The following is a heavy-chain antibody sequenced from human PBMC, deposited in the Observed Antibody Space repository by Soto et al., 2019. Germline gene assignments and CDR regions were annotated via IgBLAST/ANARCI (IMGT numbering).Heavy chain of an antibody. V-gene: IGHV1-69*02. CDR3: ARANSRTPGEFDY. J-gene: IGHJ4*02. CDR2: IIPILGIA. CDR1: GGTFSSYT. Sequence: QVQLVQSGAEVKKPGSSVKVSCKASGGTFSSYTISWVRQAPGQGLEWMGRIIPILGIANYAQKFQGRVTITGDKSTSTAYMELSSLRSEDTAVYYCARANSRTPGEFDYWGQGTLVTVSS. D-gene: IGHD2-2*01.